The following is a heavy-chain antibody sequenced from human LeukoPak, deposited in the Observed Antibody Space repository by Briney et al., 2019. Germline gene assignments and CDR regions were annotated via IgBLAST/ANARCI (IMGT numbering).Heavy chain of an antibody. CDR1: GYTFTSYG. Sequence: ASVTVSFMASGYTFTSYGISWVRQAPGQGLEWMGWISAYNGNTNYAQKLQGRVTMTPDTSTSTAYMELRSLRSDDTAVYYCARVNYVWGSYRHLDYWGQGTLVTVSS. D-gene: IGHD3-16*02. CDR3: ARVNYVWGSYRHLDY. V-gene: IGHV1-18*04. CDR2: ISAYNGNT. J-gene: IGHJ4*02.